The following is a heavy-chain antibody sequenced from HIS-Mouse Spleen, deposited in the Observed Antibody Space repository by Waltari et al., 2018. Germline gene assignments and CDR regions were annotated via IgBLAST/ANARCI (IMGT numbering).Heavy chain of an antibody. CDR1: GFTFDDYA. Sequence: EVQLVESGGGLVQPGRSLRLSCAASGFTFDDYAMHWVRQAPGEGLVGVLGISWNSGSIGYADSVTGRFTISRDNAKNSLYLQMNSLRAEDTALYYCARSPTVYFDYWGQGTLVTVSS. CDR3: ARSPTVYFDY. D-gene: IGHD1-1*01. J-gene: IGHJ4*02. V-gene: IGHV3-9*01. CDR2: ISWNSGSI.